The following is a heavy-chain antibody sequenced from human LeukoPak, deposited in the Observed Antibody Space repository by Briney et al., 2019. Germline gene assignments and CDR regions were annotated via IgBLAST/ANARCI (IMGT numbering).Heavy chain of an antibody. Sequence: GGSLRLSCAASGFSISGYWMHWVRHAAGEGLVWVSRMNSGGTTINYADSVKGRFTISRDNVDNTLHLQMNSLRVEDTAVYYCIREVQVRASASLGLWGQGALVTVSS. CDR3: IREVQVRASASLGL. CDR1: GFSISGYW. J-gene: IGHJ4*01. V-gene: IGHV3-74*01. CDR2: MNSGGTTI. D-gene: IGHD3-16*01.